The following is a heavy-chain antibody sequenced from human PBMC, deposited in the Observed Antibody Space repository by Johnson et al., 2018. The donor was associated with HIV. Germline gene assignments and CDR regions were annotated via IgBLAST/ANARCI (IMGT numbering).Heavy chain of an antibody. V-gene: IGHV3-7*01. J-gene: IGHJ3*02. D-gene: IGHD5-12*01. CDR3: ARCGYSSYWDAFDI. Sequence: MQLVESGGGLVQPGGSLRLSCAASGFSFSNYWMSWVRQAPGKGLEWVANIKQDGSEKYYEDSVKGRFTISRDNAKNSLYLQMNSLRAEDTALYYCARCGYSSYWDAFDIWGQGTMVTVSS. CDR2: IKQDGSEK. CDR1: GFSFSNYW.